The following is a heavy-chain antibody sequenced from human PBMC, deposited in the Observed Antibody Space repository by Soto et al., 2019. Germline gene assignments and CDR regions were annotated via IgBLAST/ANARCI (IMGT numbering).Heavy chain of an antibody. D-gene: IGHD3-10*01. V-gene: IGHV1-18*04. CDR2: ISTYNGKT. CDR1: GYTFTDYG. CDR3: ARGGWSYGPGAFDV. Sequence: QVQLLQSGAEVKTPAASVKVSCHASGYTFTDYGLNWVRQAPGQGLEWMAWISTYNGKTHHAPDVHGRLTMTIDTSTTTAYMEWTSLRADDTAVYYCARGGWSYGPGAFDVWGQGTMVTVSS. J-gene: IGHJ3*01.